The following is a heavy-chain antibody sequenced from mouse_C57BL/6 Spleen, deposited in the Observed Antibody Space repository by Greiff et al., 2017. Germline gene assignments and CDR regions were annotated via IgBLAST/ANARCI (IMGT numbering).Heavy chain of an antibody. CDR1: GYTFTSYW. CDR2: IDPSDSYT. J-gene: IGHJ2*01. V-gene: IGHV1-69*01. Sequence: QVHVKQPGAELVMPGASVKLSCKASGYTFTSYWMHWVKQRPGQGLEWIGEIDPSDSYTNYNQKFKGKSTLTVDKSSSTAYMQLSSLTSEDSAVXYCARAGDYARCDDWGQGTTLTVSS. D-gene: IGHD2-4*01. CDR3: ARAGDYARCDD.